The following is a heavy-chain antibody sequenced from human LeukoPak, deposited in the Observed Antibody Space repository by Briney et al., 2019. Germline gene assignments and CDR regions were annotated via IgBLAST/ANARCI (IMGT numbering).Heavy chain of an antibody. V-gene: IGHV4-59*12. CDR1: GGSISSYY. J-gene: IGHJ4*02. CDR3: ARAIRAARPSGFHY. CDR2: IYYSGST. D-gene: IGHD6-6*01. Sequence: SETLSLTCTVSGGSISSYYWSWIRQPPGKGLEWIGYIYYSGSTNYNPSLKSRVTISVDTSKNQFSLKLSSVTAADTAVYYSARAIRAARPSGFHYWGQGTLVTVSS.